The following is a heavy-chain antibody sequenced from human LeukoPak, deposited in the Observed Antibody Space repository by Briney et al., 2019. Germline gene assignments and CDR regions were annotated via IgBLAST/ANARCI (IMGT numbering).Heavy chain of an antibody. Sequence: GGSLRLSCAASGFTFSTYTMYWVRNPPGKRLEWVSIIGNNGGGIHYADSVRGRFTISRDNSKNALYLQMNSLRVEDTAVYYCAIDPNWGTHSWGQGVLVTVSS. CDR2: IGNNGGGI. V-gene: IGHV3-23*01. CDR1: GFTFSTYT. CDR3: AIDPNWGTHS. J-gene: IGHJ4*02. D-gene: IGHD7-27*01.